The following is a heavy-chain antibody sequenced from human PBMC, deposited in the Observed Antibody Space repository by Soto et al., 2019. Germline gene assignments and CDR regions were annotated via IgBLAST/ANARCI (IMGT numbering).Heavy chain of an antibody. CDR2: IIPLFATT. V-gene: IGHV1-69*18. D-gene: IGHD3-22*01. Sequence: QVRLVQSGAEVRNPGSSLKVSCKASGGTFSTYAINWVRQAPGQGLEWMGMIIPLFATTKYAQKLQGRIRITADESTSTFIMELTSLRNEDTAVYFCGRGGGGWSSGYCDHWGQGAQVTVSS. CDR1: GGTFSTYA. J-gene: IGHJ5*02. CDR3: GRGGGGWSSGYCDH.